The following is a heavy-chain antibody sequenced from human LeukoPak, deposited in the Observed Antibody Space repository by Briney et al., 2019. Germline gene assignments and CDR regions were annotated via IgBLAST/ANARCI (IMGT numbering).Heavy chain of an antibody. CDR2: IYTSGST. Sequence: SETLSLTCTVSGGSISSYYWSWIRQPAGKGLGWIGRIYTSGSTNYNPSLKSRVTISVDKSKNQFSLKLSSVTAADTAVYYCARAYCSSTSCSPGVYYMDVWGKGTTVTVSS. CDR1: GGSISSYY. D-gene: IGHD2-2*01. CDR3: ARAYCSSTSCSPGVYYMDV. V-gene: IGHV4-4*07. J-gene: IGHJ6*03.